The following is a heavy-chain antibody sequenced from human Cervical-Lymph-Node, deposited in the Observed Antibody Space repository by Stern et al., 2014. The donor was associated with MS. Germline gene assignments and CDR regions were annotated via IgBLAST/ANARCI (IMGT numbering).Heavy chain of an antibody. CDR1: GFIISDHY. D-gene: IGHD5-12*01. V-gene: IGHV3-72*01. CDR3: ARGGYALLDY. CDR2: TRNKLNSYTT. Sequence: EVQLLESGGGLVQPGGSLRLSCAASGFIISDHYMDWVRQAPGKGLEWVGRTRNKLNSYTTEYAASVKGRFTISRDDSKNSLYLQMNSLKTEDTAVYYCARGGYALLDYWGQGTLVTVSA. J-gene: IGHJ4*02.